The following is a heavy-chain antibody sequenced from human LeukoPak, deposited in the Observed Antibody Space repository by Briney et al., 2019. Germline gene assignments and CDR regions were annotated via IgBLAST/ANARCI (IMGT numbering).Heavy chain of an antibody. CDR1: GFAFSSYS. D-gene: IGHD3-10*01. V-gene: IGHV3-21*01. CDR2: ISSSSSYI. Sequence: PGGSLRLSCAASGFAFSSYSMNWVRQAPGKGLEWVSSISSSSSYIYYADSVKGRFTISRDNAKNSLYLQMNSLRAEDTAVYYCARAPGDDASDIWGQGTMVTVSS. CDR3: ARAPGDDASDI. J-gene: IGHJ3*02.